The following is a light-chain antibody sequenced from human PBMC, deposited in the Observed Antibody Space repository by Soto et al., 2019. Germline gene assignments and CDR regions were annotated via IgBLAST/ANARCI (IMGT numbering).Light chain of an antibody. J-gene: IGKJ5*01. V-gene: IGKV1-33*01. CDR2: DAS. CDR1: QDISNY. Sequence: DIQMTQSPSSLSASVGDRVTITCQASQDISNYLNWYQQKPGKAPKLLIYDASNLETGVPSRFSGSGSWTDFTFTISSLQPEDIATYYCQQYDNHSITFGQGTRLEIK. CDR3: QQYDNHSIT.